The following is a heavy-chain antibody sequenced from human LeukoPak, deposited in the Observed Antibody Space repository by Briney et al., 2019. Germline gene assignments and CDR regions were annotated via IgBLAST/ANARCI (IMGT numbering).Heavy chain of an antibody. J-gene: IGHJ4*02. D-gene: IGHD3-10*01. V-gene: IGHV4-39*01. Sequence: PSETLSLTCTVSGGSISTSSYYWGWLRQPPGKGLEWIGSIYYRGSTYYNPSLKSRVTISVDTSKNQFSLKLSSVTAADTAAYYCARQVNYYGYPVAVDYWGQGALVIVSS. CDR1: GGSISTSSYY. CDR3: ARQVNYYGYPVAVDY. CDR2: IYYRGST.